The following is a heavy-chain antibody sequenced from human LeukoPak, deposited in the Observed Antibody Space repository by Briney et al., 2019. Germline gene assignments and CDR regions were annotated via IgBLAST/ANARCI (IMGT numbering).Heavy chain of an antibody. Sequence: PGGSLRLSCAASGFTFSSYGMHWVRQAPGKGLEWVAVIWYDGSNKYYADSVKGRFTISRDNSKNTLYLQMNSLRAEDTAVYYCAKDFPVRRIMITFGGGPGAFDIWGQGTMVTVSS. V-gene: IGHV3-30*02. CDR1: GFTFSSYG. CDR2: IWYDGSNK. J-gene: IGHJ3*02. CDR3: AKDFPVRRIMITFGGGPGAFDI. D-gene: IGHD3-16*01.